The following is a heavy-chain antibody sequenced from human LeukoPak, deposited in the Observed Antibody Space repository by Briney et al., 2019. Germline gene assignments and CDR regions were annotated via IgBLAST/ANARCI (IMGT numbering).Heavy chain of an antibody. D-gene: IGHD5-18*01. Sequence: SVKVSCKASGGTFSSYAISWVRQAPGQGLEWMGGIIPIFGTANYAQKFQGRVTITTDESTSTAYMELGSLRSEDTAVYYCARGIQLWSALYYYYMDVWGKGTTVTVSS. J-gene: IGHJ6*03. CDR3: ARGIQLWSALYYYYMDV. CDR2: IIPIFGTA. CDR1: GGTFSSYA. V-gene: IGHV1-69*05.